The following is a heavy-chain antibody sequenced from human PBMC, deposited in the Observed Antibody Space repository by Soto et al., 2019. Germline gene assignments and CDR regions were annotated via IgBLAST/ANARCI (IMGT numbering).Heavy chain of an antibody. Sequence: QVQLVQSGAEVKKPGSSVKVSCKASGGTFSSYAISWVRQAPGQGLEWMGGIIPIFGTANYAQKFQGRVTITADESTSTAYMELSSLRSEDTAVYYCARDLPELYQPRNWGMDVWGQGTTATVSS. CDR1: GGTFSSYA. D-gene: IGHD2-2*01. V-gene: IGHV1-69*01. CDR3: ARDLPELYQPRNWGMDV. J-gene: IGHJ6*02. CDR2: IIPIFGTA.